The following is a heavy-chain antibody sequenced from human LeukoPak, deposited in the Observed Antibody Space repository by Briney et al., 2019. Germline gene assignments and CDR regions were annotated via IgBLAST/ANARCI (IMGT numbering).Heavy chain of an antibody. CDR1: GSSINSYY. J-gene: IGHJ5*02. D-gene: IGHD3-10*01. CDR2: IYSSGST. Sequence: SETLSLTCTVSGSSINSYYWSWVRQPPGKGLEWIGYIYSSGSTKYNPSPKSRVTISVDTSKNQVSLKLSSVTAADTAVYYCARDEGYYGSGRSGNWFDPWGQGTLVTVSS. V-gene: IGHV4-4*08. CDR3: ARDEGYYGSGRSGNWFDP.